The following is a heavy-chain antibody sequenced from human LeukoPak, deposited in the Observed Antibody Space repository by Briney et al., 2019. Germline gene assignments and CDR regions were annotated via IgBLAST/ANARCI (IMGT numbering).Heavy chain of an antibody. Sequence: ETLSLTCAVYGGSFSGYYWSWIHQPPGKGLEWIGEINHSGSTNYNPSLKSRVTISVDTSKNQFSLKLSSVTAADTAVYYCARGQADEDIVLMVYAILMTRSCWFDPWGQGTLVTVSS. CDR1: GGSFSGYY. J-gene: IGHJ5*02. D-gene: IGHD2-8*01. V-gene: IGHV4-34*01. CDR2: INHSGST. CDR3: ARGQADEDIVLMVYAILMTRSCWFDP.